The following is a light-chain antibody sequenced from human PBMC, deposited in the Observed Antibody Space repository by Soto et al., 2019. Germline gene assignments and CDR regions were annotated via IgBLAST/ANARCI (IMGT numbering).Light chain of an antibody. CDR3: QQYKSPPWT. J-gene: IGKJ1*01. CDR1: ESITNW. CDR2: KAS. Sequence: DIQMTQSPPTLSASVGDRVPISCRASESITNWLAWYQHKPGKAPKLLIYKASSLESGVPSRFSGSGSGTEFTLTISSLQPDDFATYYCQQYKSPPWTFGQGTKVEIK. V-gene: IGKV1-5*03.